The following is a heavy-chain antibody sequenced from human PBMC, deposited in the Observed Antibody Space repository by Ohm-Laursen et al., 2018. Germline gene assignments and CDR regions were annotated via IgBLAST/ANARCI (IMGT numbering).Heavy chain of an antibody. Sequence: SLRLSCTASGFTFDNYAMHWVRQAPGKGLEWVSGISWNNGYIGYAVSVKGRFTISRDNAKNSLYLQMNSLRAEDTALYYCAKDSDDYYYYGMDVWGQGTTVTVSS. CDR2: ISWNNGYI. CDR1: GFTFDNYA. CDR3: AKDSDDYYYYGMDV. J-gene: IGHJ6*02. V-gene: IGHV3-9*01.